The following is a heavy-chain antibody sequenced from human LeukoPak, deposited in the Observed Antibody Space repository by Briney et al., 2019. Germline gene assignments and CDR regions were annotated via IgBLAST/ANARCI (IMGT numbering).Heavy chain of an antibody. CDR2: IKPNGGEQ. D-gene: IGHD2-2*02. CDR1: GFIFSNYW. CDR3: AKDPFLPPLGKPLLYASGY. J-gene: IGHJ4*02. V-gene: IGHV3-7*05. Sequence: GGSLRLSCAASGFIFSNYWMTWVRQAPGKGLEWVANIKPNGGEQYYVDSVKGRFTISRDNSKNTLYLQMNSLRAEDTAVYYCAKDPFLPPLGKPLLYASGYWGQGTLVTVSS.